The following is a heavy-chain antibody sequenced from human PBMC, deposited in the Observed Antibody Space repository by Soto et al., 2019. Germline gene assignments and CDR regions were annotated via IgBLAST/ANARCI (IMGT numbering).Heavy chain of an antibody. V-gene: IGHV1-8*01. CDR1: GYTFTSYD. J-gene: IGHJ4*02. D-gene: IGHD6-19*01. Sequence: QVQLVQSGAEVKKPGASVKVSCKASGYTFTSYDINWVRQATGQGLEWMGWMNPNSGNTGYAQKFQGRVTMTRNTSLSTAYMEPSRLISEETAVYYCARERSSGWLDYWGQGTLVTVSS. CDR2: MNPNSGNT. CDR3: ARERSSGWLDY.